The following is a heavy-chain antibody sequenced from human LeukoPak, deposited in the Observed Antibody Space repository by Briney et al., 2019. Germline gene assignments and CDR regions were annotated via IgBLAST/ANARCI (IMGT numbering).Heavy chain of an antibody. CDR3: ARDSPVLTV. V-gene: IGHV3-23*01. D-gene: IGHD3-9*01. CDR1: GLTFSSHA. Sequence: GGSLRLSCAASGLTFSSHAMSWVRQAPGKGLEWVSAISDSGGSTYYADSVKGRFTISRDESKNTLYLQMNSLRAEDTAIYYCARDSPVLTVWGQGTLVTVSS. J-gene: IGHJ4*02. CDR2: ISDSGGST.